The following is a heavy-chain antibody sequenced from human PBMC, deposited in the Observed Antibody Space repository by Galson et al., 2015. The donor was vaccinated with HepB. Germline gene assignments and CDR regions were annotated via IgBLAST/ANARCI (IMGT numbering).Heavy chain of an antibody. J-gene: IGHJ4*02. CDR3: ARDRGDGYNYYGH. CDR2: IIPIFGIA. V-gene: IGHV1-69*13. D-gene: IGHD5-24*01. CDR1: GGTFSSYA. Sequence: SVKVSCKASGGTFSSYAISWVRQAPGQGLEWMGGIIPIFGIANYAQKFQGRVTITADESTSTAYMELSSLRSEDTAVYYCARDRGDGYNYYGHWGQGTLVTVSS.